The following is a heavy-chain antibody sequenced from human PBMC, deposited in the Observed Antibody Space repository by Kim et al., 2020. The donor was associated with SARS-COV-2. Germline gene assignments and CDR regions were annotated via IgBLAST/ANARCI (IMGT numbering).Heavy chain of an antibody. Sequence: GGSLRLSCAASGFTFSGSTMHWVRQASGKGLEWVGRIRSKANSYATAYAASVKGRFTISRDDSQNTAYLQMNSLKTEDTAVYYCTRVNPISGGWYDAFDIWGQGTMVNVSS. V-gene: IGHV3-73*01. CDR1: GFTFSGST. CDR2: IRSKANSYAT. CDR3: TRVNPISGGWYDAFDI. J-gene: IGHJ3*02. D-gene: IGHD6-19*01.